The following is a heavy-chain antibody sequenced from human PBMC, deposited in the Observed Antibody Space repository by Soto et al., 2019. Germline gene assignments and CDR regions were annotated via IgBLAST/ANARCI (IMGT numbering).Heavy chain of an antibody. CDR3: GRERVPGASGGYAAFHL. V-gene: IGHV3-30-3*01. CDR2: ISYSGVNQ. D-gene: IGHD2-15*01. Sequence: QVQLVESGGGVVQPGGSLRLSCVGSGFTFGSFPMHWVRQAPGKGLQWVALISYSGVNQYYADSVRGRFTVSRDNSGSSLFLDLNSLRPEDTAVSYCGRERVPGASGGYAAFHLWGQGTLVTVSS. J-gene: IGHJ1*01. CDR1: GFTFGSFP.